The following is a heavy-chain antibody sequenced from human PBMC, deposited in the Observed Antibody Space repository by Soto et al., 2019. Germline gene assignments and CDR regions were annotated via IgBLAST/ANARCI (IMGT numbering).Heavy chain of an antibody. J-gene: IGHJ4*02. CDR1: GFTFSSYA. D-gene: IGHD2-15*01. Sequence: EVQLLESGGGLVQPGGSLRLSCAASGFTFSSYAMSWVRQAPGKGLEWVSAISGSGGSTYYADPVKGRFTISRDNSKNTLYLQMNSLRAEDTAVYYCAKDGFIVVATNDYWGQGTLVTVSS. CDR2: ISGSGGST. V-gene: IGHV3-23*01. CDR3: AKDGFIVVATNDY.